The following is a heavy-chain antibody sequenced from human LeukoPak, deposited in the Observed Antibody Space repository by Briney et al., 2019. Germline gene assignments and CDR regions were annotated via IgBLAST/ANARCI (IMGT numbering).Heavy chain of an antibody. V-gene: IGHV1-69*05. CDR2: IIPIFGTA. D-gene: IGHD3-22*01. J-gene: IGHJ4*02. CDR1: GGTFSSYA. Sequence: VASVKVSCKASGGTFSSYAISWVRQAPGQGLEWMGGIIPIFGTANYAQKFQGRVTITTDESTSTAYMELSSLRSEDTAVYYCARVVRDSSGCVPHYFDYWGQGTLVTVSS. CDR3: ARVVRDSSGCVPHYFDY.